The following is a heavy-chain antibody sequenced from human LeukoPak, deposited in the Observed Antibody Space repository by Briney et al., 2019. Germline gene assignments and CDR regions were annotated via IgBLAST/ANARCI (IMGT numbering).Heavy chain of an antibody. D-gene: IGHD6-13*01. CDR1: GFTFSGYA. V-gene: IGHV3-30*04. J-gene: IGHJ4*02. Sequence: PGRSLRLSCAASGFTFSGYAMHWVRQAPGKGLEWVAVISYDGSNKYYADSVKGRFTISRDNSKNTLYLQMNSLRAEDTAVYYCARSLNGGIAAAVDYWGQGTLVTVSS. CDR2: ISYDGSNK. CDR3: ARSLNGGIAAAVDY.